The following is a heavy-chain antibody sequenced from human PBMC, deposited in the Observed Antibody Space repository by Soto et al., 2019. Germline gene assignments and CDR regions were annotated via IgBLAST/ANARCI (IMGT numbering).Heavy chain of an antibody. D-gene: IGHD1-26*01. CDR3: AASHGVGATDE. CDR1: GFTFTISA. J-gene: IGHJ4*02. V-gene: IGHV1-58*01. Sequence: SVKVSCKASGFTFTISAVQWVRQARGQRLEWIGWIVVGSGNTNYAQKFQERVTITRDMSTSTAYMELSSLRSEDTAVYYCAASHGVGATDEWGQGTLVTFSS. CDR2: IVVGSGNT.